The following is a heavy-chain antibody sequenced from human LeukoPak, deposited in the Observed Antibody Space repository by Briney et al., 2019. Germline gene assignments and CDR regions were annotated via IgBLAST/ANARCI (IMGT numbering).Heavy chain of an antibody. Sequence: PGGSLRLSCAASGFTVSSNYMSWVRQAPGKGLEWVSSISSTGLYMFYADSVKGRFTISRDNAGNSLYLQMNSLRAEDTAVYYCATEKVYSSRRQVDYWGQGTLVTVSS. V-gene: IGHV3-21*01. CDR1: GFTVSSNY. J-gene: IGHJ4*02. CDR2: ISSTGLYM. CDR3: ATEKVYSSRRQVDY. D-gene: IGHD6-13*01.